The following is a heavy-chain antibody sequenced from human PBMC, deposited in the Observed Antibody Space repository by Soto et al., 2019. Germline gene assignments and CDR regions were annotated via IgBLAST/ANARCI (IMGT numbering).Heavy chain of an antibody. D-gene: IGHD3-22*01. CDR2: ISAYNGNT. J-gene: IGHJ4*02. Sequence: SSVKVSCKASGYRFTSYGISWGRQAPGQGLEWMGWISAYNGNTNYAQKLQGRVTMTTDTSTSTAYMELSSLRSEDTAVYYCAREPYYYDSSGSRRLNYFDYWGQGTLVTVSS. V-gene: IGHV1-18*01. CDR3: AREPYYYDSSGSRRLNYFDY. CDR1: GYRFTSYG.